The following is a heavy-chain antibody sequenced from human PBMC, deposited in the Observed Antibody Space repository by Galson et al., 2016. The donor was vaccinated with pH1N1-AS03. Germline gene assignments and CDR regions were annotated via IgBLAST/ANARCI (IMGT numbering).Heavy chain of an antibody. CDR2: ISSSGGYI. J-gene: IGHJ4*02. V-gene: IGHV3-21*06. Sequence: SLRLSCAASGFTFSTYSMNWVRQAPGKGLEWVSSISSSGGYIYYAESLKGRFTISRDNGKNSLFLQMNSLRAEDTAFYYCARRGDTAAADPFDYWGQGTLVTVSS. CDR3: ARRGDTAAADPFDY. D-gene: IGHD6-13*01. CDR1: GFTFSTYS.